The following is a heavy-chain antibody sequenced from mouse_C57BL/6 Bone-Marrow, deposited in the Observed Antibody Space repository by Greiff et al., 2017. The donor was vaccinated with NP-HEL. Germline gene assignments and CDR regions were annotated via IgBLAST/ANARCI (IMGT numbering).Heavy chain of an antibody. V-gene: IGHV1-22*01. CDR1: GYTFTDYN. Sequence: EVKLVESGPELVKPGASVKMSCKASGYTFTDYNMHWVKQSHGKSLEWIGYINPNNGGTSYNQKFKGKATLTVNKSSSTAYMELRSLTSEDSAVYYCARPYFYFDYWGQGTTLTVSS. CDR2: INPNNGGT. CDR3: ARPYFYFDY. D-gene: IGHD1-1*01. J-gene: IGHJ2*01.